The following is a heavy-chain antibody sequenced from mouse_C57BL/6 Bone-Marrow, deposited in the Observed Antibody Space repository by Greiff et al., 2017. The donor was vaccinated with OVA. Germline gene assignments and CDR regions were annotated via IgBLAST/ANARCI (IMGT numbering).Heavy chain of an antibody. CDR2: INPGSGGT. Sequence: QVQLQQSGAELVRPGTSVKVSCKASGYAFTNYLIEWVKQRPGQGLEWIGVINPGSGGTNYNEKFKGKATLTADKSSSTAYMQLSSLTSEDSAVYFCARRHYGSSYPYYYAMDYWGQGTSVTVSS. CDR1: GYAFTNYL. J-gene: IGHJ4*01. D-gene: IGHD1-1*01. V-gene: IGHV1-54*01. CDR3: ARRHYGSSYPYYYAMDY.